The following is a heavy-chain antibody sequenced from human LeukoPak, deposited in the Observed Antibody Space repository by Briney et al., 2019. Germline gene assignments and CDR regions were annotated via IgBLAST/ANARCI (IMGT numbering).Heavy chain of an antibody. Sequence: QSGRSLRLSCAASGFTFSSYGMHWVRQAPGKGLEWVAVISYDGSNKYYADSVKGRFTISRDNSKNTLYLQMNSLRAEDTAVYYCARDWWDSSGYYDYWGQGTLVTVSS. J-gene: IGHJ4*02. CDR3: ARDWWDSSGYYDY. D-gene: IGHD3-22*01. CDR1: GFTFSSYG. V-gene: IGHV3-30*03. CDR2: ISYDGSNK.